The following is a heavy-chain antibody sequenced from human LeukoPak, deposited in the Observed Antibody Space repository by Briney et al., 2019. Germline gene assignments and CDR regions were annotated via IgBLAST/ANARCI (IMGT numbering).Heavy chain of an antibody. CDR3: ARSHPDAFDI. CDR1: GFPFSSYS. Sequence: GGSLRLSCAASGFPFSSYSMNWVRQAPGKGLEWVSSISSSSSYIYYADSVKGRFTISRDNAKNSLYLQMNSLRAEDTAVYYCARSHPDAFDIWGQGTMVTVSS. V-gene: IGHV3-21*01. J-gene: IGHJ3*02. CDR2: ISSSSSYI.